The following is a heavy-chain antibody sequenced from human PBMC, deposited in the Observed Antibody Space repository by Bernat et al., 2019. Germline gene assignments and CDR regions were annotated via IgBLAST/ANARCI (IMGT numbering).Heavy chain of an antibody. J-gene: IGHJ4*02. CDR3: AKVPSSGWNDVEY. V-gene: IGHV3-66*01. CDR2: IYSGGST. CDR1: GFTVSSNY. Sequence: EVQLVESGGGLVQPGGSLRLSCAASGFTVSSNYMSWVRQAPGKGLEWVSVIYSGGSTYYADSVKGRFTISRDNSKNTLYLQMNSLRAEDTAVYYCAKVPSSGWNDVEYWGQGTLVTVSS. D-gene: IGHD6-19*01.